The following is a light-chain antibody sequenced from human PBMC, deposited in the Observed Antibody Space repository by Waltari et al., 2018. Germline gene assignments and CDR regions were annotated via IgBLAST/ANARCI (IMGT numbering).Light chain of an antibody. CDR1: QSVSSRS. CDR3: QQSTSSPLVWT. CDR2: GVS. V-gene: IGKV3-20*01. Sequence: ENVLTQSPGTLSLSPGERVTLSCRASQSVSSRSIAWYQQKGGQAPRLLIYGVSSRAAGIPDRFSGSGSGTDFTLTISSLEPEDYGVYYCQQSTSSPLVWTFGQGTKVEIK. J-gene: IGKJ1*01.